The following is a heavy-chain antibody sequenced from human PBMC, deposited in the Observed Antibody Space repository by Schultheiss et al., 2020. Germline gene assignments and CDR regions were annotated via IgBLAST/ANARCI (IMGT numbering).Heavy chain of an antibody. CDR3: AADSSGPVTRLGELSLIA. Sequence: GGSLRLSCAASGFTFSSYAMSWVRQAPGKGLEWVSAISGSGTNTYYADSVKGRFTISRDNSKKTLYLQMNSLRAEDTAVYYCAADSSGPVTRLGELSLIAWGQGTLVTVSS. V-gene: IGHV3-23*01. J-gene: IGHJ5*02. D-gene: IGHD3-16*02. CDR2: ISGSGTNT. CDR1: GFTFSSYA.